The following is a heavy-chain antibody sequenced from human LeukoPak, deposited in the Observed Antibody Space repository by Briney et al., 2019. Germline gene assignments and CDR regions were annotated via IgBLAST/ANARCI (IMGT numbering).Heavy chain of an antibody. D-gene: IGHD5-24*01. CDR1: GFTFYDYA. CDR2: FSWNSGSI. V-gene: IGHV3-9*01. CDR3: AKDMAEMATTPGY. Sequence: GGSLRLSCAASGFTFYDYAMHWVRHAPGKGLEGGSGFSWNSGSIVYADSVKGRFTISRDNAKNSLYLQMNSLRAEDTALYYCAKDMAEMATTPGYWGQGTLVTVSS. J-gene: IGHJ4*02.